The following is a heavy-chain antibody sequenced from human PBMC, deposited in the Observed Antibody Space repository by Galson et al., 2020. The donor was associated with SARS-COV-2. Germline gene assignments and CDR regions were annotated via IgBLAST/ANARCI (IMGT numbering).Heavy chain of an antibody. Sequence: SDSTLIKPTQTLTLTCTFSGFSLSTRGVGVVWIRQPPGTALEWPANIYLYDYTLYSPSLKTRLTITKDTAKKQVVLDMTNMDTVDPATYSCAQMSILTGYYKGEFDYWGQGALVA. CDR3: AQMSILTGYYKGEFDY. CDR1: GFSLSTRGVG. D-gene: IGHD3-9*01. V-gene: IGHV2-5*01. J-gene: IGHJ4*02. CDR2: IYLYDYT.